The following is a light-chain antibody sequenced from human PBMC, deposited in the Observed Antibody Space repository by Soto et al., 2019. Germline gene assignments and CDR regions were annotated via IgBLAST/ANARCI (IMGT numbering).Light chain of an antibody. CDR3: QQRYSWPLT. CDR2: DSS. CDR1: QNINIY. J-gene: IGKJ4*01. Sequence: EIVLTQSPATLSLSPGGRATLSCRVSQNINIYLAWYQQKLGQAPRLLIYDSSIRATGIPARFSGSGAGTDFTLTISSLEPEDFGVYYCQQRYSWPLTFGGGTKVEIK. V-gene: IGKV3-11*01.